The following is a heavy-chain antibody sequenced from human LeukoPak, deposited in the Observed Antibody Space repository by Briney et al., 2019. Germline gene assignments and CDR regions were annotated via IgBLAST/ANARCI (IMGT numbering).Heavy chain of an antibody. CDR3: ARGRVVGARTTIDY. D-gene: IGHD1-26*01. V-gene: IGHV1-2*02. J-gene: IGHJ4*02. Sequence: GASVKVSCKASGYTFTGYYMHWVRQAPGQGLEWMGWINPNSGGTNYAKKFQGRVTMTRDTSISTAYMELRSLRSDDTAVYYCARGRVVGARTTIDYWGQGTLVTVSS. CDR1: GYTFTGYY. CDR2: INPNSGGT.